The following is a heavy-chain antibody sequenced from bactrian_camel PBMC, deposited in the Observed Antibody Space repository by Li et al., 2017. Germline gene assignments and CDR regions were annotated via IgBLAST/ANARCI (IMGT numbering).Heavy chain of an antibody. Sequence: VQLVESGGGLVKPGGSLRLSCAASGLTFSSFDMAWVRQAPGKGLEWVSAIWSGGGGTNYADSMKGRFTISRDNAKNTLHLQLKSLTTEDMGMYYCAKFGGSWYRSLEVWGQGTQVTVS. CDR3: AKFGGSWYRSLEV. D-gene: IGHD6*01. J-gene: IGHJ2*01. CDR2: IWSGGGGT. V-gene: IGHV3S40*01. CDR1: GLTFSSFD.